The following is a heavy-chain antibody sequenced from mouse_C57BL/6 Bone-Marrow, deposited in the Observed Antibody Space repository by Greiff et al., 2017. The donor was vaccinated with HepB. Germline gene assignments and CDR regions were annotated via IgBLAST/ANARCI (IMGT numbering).Heavy chain of an antibody. V-gene: IGHV1-62-2*01. CDR2: FYPGSGSI. CDR1: GYTFTEYT. D-gene: IGHD1-1*01. Sequence: VKLMESGAELVKPGASVKLSCKASGYTFTEYTIHWVKQRSGQGLEWIGRFYPGSGSIKYNEKFKDKATLTADKSSSTVYMELSRLTSEDSAVYFCARHEGILLNYFDYWGQGTTLTVSS. CDR3: ARHEGILLNYFDY. J-gene: IGHJ2*01.